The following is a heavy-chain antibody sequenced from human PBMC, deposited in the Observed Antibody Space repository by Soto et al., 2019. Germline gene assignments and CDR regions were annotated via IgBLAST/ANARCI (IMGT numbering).Heavy chain of an antibody. CDR1: GFTFSSNA. CDR3: TKGTWGAFDI. CDR2: ITSGSGGGT. D-gene: IGHD7-27*01. J-gene: IGHJ3*02. Sequence: EVELLVSGGGLVQPGGSLRLSCVASGFTFSSNAMSWVRQAPGKGLEWVSHITSGSGGGTYYADSVKGRFNISRDNAKNTFYMQMNSLKVEDTAVYYCTKGTWGAFDIWRHGTLVNVSS. V-gene: IGHV3-23*01.